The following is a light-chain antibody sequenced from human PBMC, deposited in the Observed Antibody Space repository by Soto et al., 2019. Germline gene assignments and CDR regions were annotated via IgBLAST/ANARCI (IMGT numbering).Light chain of an antibody. J-gene: IGKJ1*01. V-gene: IGKV3-20*01. CDR2: GAS. Sequence: EIVLTQSPGILSLSPGERATLSCRASQSVSNDFLAWYQQKPGQAPRLLIYGASTRATDVPDRFSGSGSGADFTPTISRLEPKDFAVYYCQQYGSSPPRTFGQGAKVE. CDR3: QQYGSSPPRT. CDR1: QSVSNDF.